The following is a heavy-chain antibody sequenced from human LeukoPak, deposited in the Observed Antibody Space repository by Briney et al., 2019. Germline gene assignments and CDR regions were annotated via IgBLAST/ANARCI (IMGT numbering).Heavy chain of an antibody. CDR3: ARDTGLGRYYDSTGYYDGGRWFDP. CDR1: GYIFTTYV. CDR2: INAGNGNT. D-gene: IGHD3-22*01. J-gene: IGHJ5*02. V-gene: IGHV1-3*01. Sequence: GASVTVSCKAFGYIFTTYVMHWVRQPPGQRREWMGCINAGNGNTKYSQKFQGRVTISRDTSASTAYMELSSLRSEDTAVYYCARDTGLGRYYDSTGYYDGGRWFDPWGQGTLVTVSS.